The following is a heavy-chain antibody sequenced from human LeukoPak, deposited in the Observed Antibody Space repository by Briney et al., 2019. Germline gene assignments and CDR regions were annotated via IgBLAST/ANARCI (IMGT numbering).Heavy chain of an antibody. Sequence: GGSLRLSCAASGFTFSSYWMSWFRQAPGKGLEWVANIKQDGNEKYYVDSVKGRFTISRDNAKNSLYLQMNSLRAEDTAVYYCATVLRYFDWPRAPKTHDAFDIWGQGTMVTVSS. V-gene: IGHV3-7*01. J-gene: IGHJ3*02. CDR2: IKQDGNEK. CDR3: ATVLRYFDWPRAPKTHDAFDI. CDR1: GFTFSSYW. D-gene: IGHD3-9*01.